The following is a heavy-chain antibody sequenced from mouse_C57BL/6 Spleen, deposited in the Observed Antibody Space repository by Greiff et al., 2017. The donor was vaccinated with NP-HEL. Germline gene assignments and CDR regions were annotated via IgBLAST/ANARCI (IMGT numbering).Heavy chain of an antibody. CDR2: IDPETGGT. D-gene: IGHD4-1*01. Sequence: QVHVKQSGAELVRPGASVTLSCKASGYTFTDYEMHWVKQTPVHGLEWIGAIDPETGGTAYNQKFKGKAILTADKSSSTAYMELRSLTSEDSAVYYCTRSNWGFDYWGQGTTLTVSS. CDR3: TRSNWGFDY. V-gene: IGHV1-15*01. J-gene: IGHJ2*01. CDR1: GYTFTDYE.